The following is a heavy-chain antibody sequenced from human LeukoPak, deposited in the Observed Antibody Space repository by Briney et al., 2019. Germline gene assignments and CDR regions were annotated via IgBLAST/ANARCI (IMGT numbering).Heavy chain of an antibody. CDR3: ASDAFDY. CDR2: SSSNSSDI. V-gene: IGHV3-21*01. CDR1: GGSISSYY. J-gene: IGHJ4*02. Sequence: ETLSLTCTVSGGSISSYYWSWIRQAPGKGLEWVSSSSSNSSDIYYADSVKGRFTISRDNAKNSLYLQMNSLGAEDTAVYYCASDAFDYWGQGTLVTVSS.